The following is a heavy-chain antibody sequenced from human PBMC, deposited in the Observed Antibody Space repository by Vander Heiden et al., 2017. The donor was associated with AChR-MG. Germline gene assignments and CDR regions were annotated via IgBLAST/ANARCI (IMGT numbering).Heavy chain of an antibody. CDR1: AFTVGNNY. D-gene: IGHD3-10*01. J-gene: IGHJ4*02. Sequence: EVQLVESGGGLVQPEGSLRLSCAASAFTVGNNYMTWVSQAPGKGLDWVSVIYSGGTIYYADPVKGRFTISRDNSKNTLYLQMNSLRADDTAVYYCARVMSPGYYFDYWGQGTLVTVSS. CDR2: IYSGGTI. CDR3: ARVMSPGYYFDY. V-gene: IGHV3-66*01.